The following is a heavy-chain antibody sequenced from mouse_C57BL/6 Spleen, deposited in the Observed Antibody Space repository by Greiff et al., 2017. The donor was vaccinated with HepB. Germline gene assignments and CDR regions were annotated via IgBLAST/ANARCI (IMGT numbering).Heavy chain of an antibody. CDR3: ARWAAQATSDY. V-gene: IGHV1-26*01. CDR1: GYTFTDYY. Sequence: VQLQQSGPELVKPGASVKISCKASGYTFTDYYMNWVKQSHGKSLEWIGDINPNNGGTSYNQKFKGKATLTVDKSSSTAYMELRSLTSEDSAVYYCARWAAQATSDYWGQGTTLTVSS. D-gene: IGHD3-2*02. J-gene: IGHJ2*01. CDR2: INPNNGGT.